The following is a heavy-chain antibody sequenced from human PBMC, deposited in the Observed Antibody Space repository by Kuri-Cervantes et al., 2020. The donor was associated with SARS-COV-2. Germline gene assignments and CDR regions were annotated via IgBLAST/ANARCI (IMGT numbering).Heavy chain of an antibody. CDR1: GFTFSSYG. CDR3: ARVEFWNGYFDY. CDR2: LYIGGST. V-gene: IGHV3-NL1*01. J-gene: IGHJ4*02. D-gene: IGHD3-3*01. Sequence: GESLKISCAASGFTFSSYGMHWVRQAPGKGLECVSVLYIGGSTYYADSVKGRFTTSRDDSKNTLYLQMNSLRAEDTAVYYCARVEFWNGYFDYWGQGTLVTVSS.